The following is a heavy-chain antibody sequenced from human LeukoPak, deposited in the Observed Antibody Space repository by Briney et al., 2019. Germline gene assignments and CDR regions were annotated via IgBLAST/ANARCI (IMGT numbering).Heavy chain of an antibody. CDR2: ISSSSSYI. D-gene: IGHD3-10*01. CDR3: ARAMVPMYYYHGMDV. Sequence: GGSLRLSCAASGFTFSSYSMNWVRQAPGKGLEWVSSISSSSSYIYYADSVKGRFTISRDNAKNSLYLQMNSLRAEDTAVYYCARAMVPMYYYHGMDVWGQGTTVTVSS. J-gene: IGHJ6*02. CDR1: GFTFSSYS. V-gene: IGHV3-21*01.